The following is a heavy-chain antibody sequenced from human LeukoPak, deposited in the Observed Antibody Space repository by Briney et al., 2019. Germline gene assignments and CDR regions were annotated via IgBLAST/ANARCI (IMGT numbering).Heavy chain of an antibody. CDR2: IWYDGSDK. J-gene: IGHJ3*02. V-gene: IGHV3-33*01. CDR1: GFTFSSFG. CDR3: ARAGDAFDI. Sequence: PGGSLRLPCAASGFTFSSFGMHWVRQAPGKGLEWVAVIWYDGSDKYYMESVKGRFTISRDNSKNTLYLQMNSLRVEDTAIYYCARAGDAFDIWGRGTMVTVSS.